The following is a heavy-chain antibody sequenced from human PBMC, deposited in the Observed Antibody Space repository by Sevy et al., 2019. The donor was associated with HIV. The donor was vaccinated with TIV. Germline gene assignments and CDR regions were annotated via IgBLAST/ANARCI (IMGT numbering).Heavy chain of an antibody. CDR1: GFTFSSYG. D-gene: IGHD5-18*01. J-gene: IGHJ4*02. Sequence: GGSLRLSCAASGFTFSSYGMHWVRQAPGKGLDWVAVISYDGSNKYYADSVKGRFTISRDNSKNTLYLQMNSLRAEDTAVYYCAKGGYSYGPDYFDYWGQGTLVTVSS. CDR3: AKGGYSYGPDYFDY. CDR2: ISYDGSNK. V-gene: IGHV3-30*18.